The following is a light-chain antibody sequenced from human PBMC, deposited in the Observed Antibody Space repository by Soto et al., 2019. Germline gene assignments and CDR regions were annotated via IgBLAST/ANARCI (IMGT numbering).Light chain of an antibody. CDR1: SGYSNYK. J-gene: IGLJ2*01. V-gene: IGLV9-49*01. Sequence: QSVLTQPPSASASLGASVTLTCTLSSGYSNYKVDWYQQRPGKGPRFVMRVGTGGIVGSKGDGIPDRFSVLGSGLNRYLTIKNIQEEDESDYHCGADHGCGSNFLVVFGGGTKLTVL. CDR2: VGTGGIVG. CDR3: GADHGCGSNFLVV.